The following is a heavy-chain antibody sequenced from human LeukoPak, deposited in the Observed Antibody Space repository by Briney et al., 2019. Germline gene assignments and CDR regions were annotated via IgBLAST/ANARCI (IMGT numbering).Heavy chain of an antibody. Sequence: SETLSLTCTVSGGSISSYYWSWIRQPPGKGLEWIGYIYYSGSTNYNPSLKSRVTISVDTSKNQFSLKLSSVAAADTAVYYCARDSYTRFDYWGQGTLVTVSS. CDR2: IYYSGST. J-gene: IGHJ4*02. CDR1: GGSISSYY. V-gene: IGHV4-59*01. D-gene: IGHD1-1*01. CDR3: ARDSYTRFDY.